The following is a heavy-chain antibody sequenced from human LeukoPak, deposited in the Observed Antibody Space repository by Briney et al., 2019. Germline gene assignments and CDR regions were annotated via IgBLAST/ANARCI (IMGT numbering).Heavy chain of an antibody. Sequence: PSETLSLTCTVSGGSISSYYWSWIRQPPGKGLEWIGYIYYSGSTNYNPSLKSRVTISVDTSKNQFSLKLSSVTAADTAAYYCARANYYGMDVWGQGTTVTVSS. CDR1: GGSISSYY. CDR3: ARANYYGMDV. V-gene: IGHV4-59*01. J-gene: IGHJ6*02. CDR2: IYYSGST.